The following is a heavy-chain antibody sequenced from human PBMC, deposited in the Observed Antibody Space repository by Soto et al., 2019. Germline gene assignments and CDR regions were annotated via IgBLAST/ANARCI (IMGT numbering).Heavy chain of an antibody. J-gene: IGHJ4*02. D-gene: IGHD2-2*01. CDR2: ISNSGGTT. V-gene: IGHV3-23*01. CDR3: AKDLTSTSRTPEL. CDR1: GFTFSSYA. Sequence: LRLSCAASGFTFSSYAMSWVRQAPGKGLEWVSAISNSGGTTYYADSMKGRFTISRDNSKNTLYLQMDSLRAEDTAIYYCAKDLTSTSRTPELWGQGTLVTVSS.